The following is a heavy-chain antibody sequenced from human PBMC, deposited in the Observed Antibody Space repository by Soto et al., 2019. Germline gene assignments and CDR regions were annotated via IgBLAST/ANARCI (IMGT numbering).Heavy chain of an antibody. J-gene: IGHJ6*03. D-gene: IGHD6-19*01. V-gene: IGHV3-7*01. CDR1: GFTFSSYW. CDR3: ARDGVAGEPHLLYYYYYMDV. Sequence: PGGSLRLSCAASGFTFSSYWMSWVRQAPGKGLEWVANIKQDGSEKYYVDSVKGRFTISRDNAKNSLYLQMNSLRAEDTAVYYCARDGVAGEPHLLYYYYYMDVRGKGTTVTVSS. CDR2: IKQDGSEK.